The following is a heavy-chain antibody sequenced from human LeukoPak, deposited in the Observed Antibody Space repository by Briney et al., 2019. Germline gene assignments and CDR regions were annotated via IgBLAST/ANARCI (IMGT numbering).Heavy chain of an antibody. CDR2: IYYSGST. V-gene: IGHV4-59*11. CDR1: GGSISSHY. Sequence: TSETLSLTCTVSGGSISSHYWSWIRQPPGKGLEWIGYIYYSGSTNYNPSLKSRVTISVDTSKNQFSLKLSSVTAADTAVYYCARVGITGTGPSEPFDPWGQGTLVTVSS. D-gene: IGHD1-7*01. J-gene: IGHJ5*02. CDR3: ARVGITGTGPSEPFDP.